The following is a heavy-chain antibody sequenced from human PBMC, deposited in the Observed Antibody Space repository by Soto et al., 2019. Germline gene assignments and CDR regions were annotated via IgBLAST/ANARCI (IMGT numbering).Heavy chain of an antibody. V-gene: IGHV1-69*12. J-gene: IGHJ6*02. D-gene: IGHD1-7*01. CDR1: GGTFSSYA. CDR3: ASHGITGTWVYYYGMDV. Sequence: QVQLVQSGAEVKKPGSSVKVSCKASGGTFSSYAISWVRQAPGQGLEWMGGIIPIFDTADYAQKFQGRVTITADESTSTAYMELSSLRSEDTAVYYCASHGITGTWVYYYGMDVWGQATTVTVSS. CDR2: IIPIFDTA.